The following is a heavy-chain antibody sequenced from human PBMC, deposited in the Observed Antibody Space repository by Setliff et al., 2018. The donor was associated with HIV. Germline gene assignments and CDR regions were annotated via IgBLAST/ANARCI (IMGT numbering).Heavy chain of an antibody. J-gene: IGHJ4*01. CDR1: GYSFINHA. CDR3: ARDGLLVAGIRFDY. CDR2: IIPAFGTA. V-gene: IGHV1-69*05. D-gene: IGHD6-19*01. Sequence: GASVKVSCKASGYSFINHAIHWVRQAPGQGLEWMGGIIPAFGTANYAQKFQGRVTITTDESTSTAYMELSGLRSEDTAVYFCARDGLLVAGIRFDYWGQGTLVTVSS.